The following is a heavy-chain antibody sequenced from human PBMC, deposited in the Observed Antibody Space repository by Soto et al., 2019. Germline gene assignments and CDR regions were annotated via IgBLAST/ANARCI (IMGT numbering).Heavy chain of an antibody. CDR1: GGTFSSYA. V-gene: IGHV1-69*01. J-gene: IGHJ3*02. Sequence: QVQLVQSGAEVKKPGSSVKVSCKASGGTFSSYAISWVRQAPGQGLEWMGGIIPIFGTANYAQKFQGRVTINADESTSTAYRELSSLRSEDTDVSYCAREYYSSSADAFDIWGQGTMVTVSS. CDR3: AREYYSSSADAFDI. CDR2: IIPIFGTA. D-gene: IGHD6-6*01.